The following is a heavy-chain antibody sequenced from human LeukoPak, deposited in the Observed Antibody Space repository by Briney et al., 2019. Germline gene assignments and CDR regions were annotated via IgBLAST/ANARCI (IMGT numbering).Heavy chain of an antibody. Sequence: GGSLRLSCAASGFTFSNAWMSWVRQAPGKGLEWVGRIKSKTDGGTTDYAAPVKGRFTISRDDSKNTLYLQMNSLKTEDTAVYYCAKPASNCSSTSCYFGPFDYWGQGTLVTVSS. J-gene: IGHJ4*02. CDR3: AKPASNCSSTSCYFGPFDY. D-gene: IGHD2-2*01. CDR2: IKSKTDGGTT. V-gene: IGHV3-15*01. CDR1: GFTFSNAW.